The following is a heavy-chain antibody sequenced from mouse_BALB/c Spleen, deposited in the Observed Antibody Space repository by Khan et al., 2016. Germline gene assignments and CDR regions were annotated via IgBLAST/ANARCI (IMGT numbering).Heavy chain of an antibody. CDR1: GYTFSNYW. Sequence: QVQLKESGAELMKPGASVKISCKATGYTFSNYWIERVKQRPGGSREWIGEILPVKGSSKNNGKLKDKDTFTADTSSNIAFMQLSRLTSEDSDGYYCAISFLRDLCFYVCRAASPITVSS. CDR3: AISFLRDLCFYV. V-gene: IGHV1-9*01. D-gene: IGHD1-2*01. CDR2: ILPVKGSS. J-gene: IGHJ1*01.